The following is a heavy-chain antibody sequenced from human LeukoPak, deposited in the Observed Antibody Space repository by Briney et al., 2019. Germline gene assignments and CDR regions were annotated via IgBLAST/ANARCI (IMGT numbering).Heavy chain of an antibody. Sequence: GESLKISRKGFGYSFTTYWIGWVRQMPGKGLEWMGIIYVDDSDTRYSPSFQGQVTFSADKSINTAYLQWSSLKASDTAMYYCARQAVAGTLDYWGPGTPVTVSS. V-gene: IGHV5-51*01. J-gene: IGHJ4*02. CDR2: IYVDDSDT. CDR3: ARQAVAGTLDY. D-gene: IGHD6-19*01. CDR1: GYSFTTYW.